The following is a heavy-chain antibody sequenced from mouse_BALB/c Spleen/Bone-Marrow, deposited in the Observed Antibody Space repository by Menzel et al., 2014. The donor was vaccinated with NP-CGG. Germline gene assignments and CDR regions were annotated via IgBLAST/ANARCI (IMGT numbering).Heavy chain of an antibody. CDR3: ARVYGWYFDV. Sequence: EVQVVESGGGLVQPGGSLKLSCVASGFTFSSYGMSWVRQTPDKRLELVATISNNGGGTYYPDSVKGQFTISRDNAKNTLYLQMSSLKSEDTAMYYCARVYGWYFDVWGAGTTVTVSS. CDR2: ISNNGGGT. D-gene: IGHD1-1*01. J-gene: IGHJ1*01. V-gene: IGHV5-6-3*01. CDR1: GFTFSSYG.